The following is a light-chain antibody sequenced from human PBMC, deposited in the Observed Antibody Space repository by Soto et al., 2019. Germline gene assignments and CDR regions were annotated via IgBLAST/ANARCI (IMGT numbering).Light chain of an antibody. Sequence: QSVLTQPASVSGSPGQSITISCTGTSSDVGGFNYVSWYQQHPGKAPNLMIYEVSYRPSGVSNRFSGSKSGNTASLTISGLQAEDEADYYCSSYTSSSSYVFGTGTKVTVL. CDR3: SSYTSSSSYV. CDR1: SSDVGGFNY. J-gene: IGLJ1*01. V-gene: IGLV2-14*01. CDR2: EVS.